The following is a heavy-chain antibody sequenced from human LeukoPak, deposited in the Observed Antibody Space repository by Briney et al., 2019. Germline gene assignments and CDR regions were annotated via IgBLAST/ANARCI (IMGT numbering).Heavy chain of an antibody. D-gene: IGHD6-19*01. J-gene: IGHJ4*02. CDR3: ASGEQWLGRAPI. Sequence: SVKVSCKASGGTFSSYAISWVRQAPGQGLEWMGGIIPIFGTANYAQKFQGRVTITADESTSTAYMELSSLRSEDTAVYYCASGEQWLGRAPIWGQGTLVTVSS. CDR1: GGTFSSYA. V-gene: IGHV1-69*13. CDR2: IIPIFGTA.